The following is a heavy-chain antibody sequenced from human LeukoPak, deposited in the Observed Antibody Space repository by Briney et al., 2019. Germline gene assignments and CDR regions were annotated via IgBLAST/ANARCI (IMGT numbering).Heavy chain of an antibody. J-gene: IGHJ4*02. CDR3: ARGAEVFASGSYMNY. D-gene: IGHD1-26*01. Sequence: GGSLRLSCVASGFTFSSSWMTWVRQAPGKGLEWVASIREDGSQKTAVDSVRGRFTISRDNAKNSLYLQMNSLRAEDTAVYYCARGAEVFASGSYMNYWGQGTLVTVSS. V-gene: IGHV3-7*04. CDR2: IREDGSQK. CDR1: GFTFSSSW.